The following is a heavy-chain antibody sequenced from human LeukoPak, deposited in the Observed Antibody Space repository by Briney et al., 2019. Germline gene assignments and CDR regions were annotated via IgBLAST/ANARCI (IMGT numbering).Heavy chain of an antibody. J-gene: IGHJ4*02. CDR1: GFTFSSYA. D-gene: IGHD3-10*01. CDR3: AKALTMVRGVIPPYDY. CDR2: ISGSGGST. Sequence: GGSLRPSCAASGFTFSSYAMSWVRQAPGKGLEWVSAISGSGGSTYYADSVKGRFTISRDNSKNTLYLQMNSLRAEVTAVYYCAKALTMVRGVIPPYDYWGQGTLVTVSS. V-gene: IGHV3-23*01.